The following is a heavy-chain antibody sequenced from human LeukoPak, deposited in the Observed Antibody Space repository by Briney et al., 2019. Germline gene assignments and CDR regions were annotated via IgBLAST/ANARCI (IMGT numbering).Heavy chain of an antibody. J-gene: IGHJ4*02. CDR1: GFTFSSYS. CDR2: ISSSSYI. CDR3: AASTFSGYDLGY. V-gene: IGHV3-21*01. Sequence: GGSLRLSCAASGFTFSSYSMNWVRQAPGKGLEWVSSISSSSYIYYADSVKGRFTISRDNAKKLLYLQMNSLRAEDTAVYYCAASTFSGYDLGYWGQGTLVTVSS. D-gene: IGHD5-12*01.